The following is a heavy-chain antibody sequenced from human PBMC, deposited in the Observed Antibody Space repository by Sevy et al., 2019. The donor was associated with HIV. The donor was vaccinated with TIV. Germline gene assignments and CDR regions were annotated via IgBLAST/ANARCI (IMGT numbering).Heavy chain of an antibody. J-gene: IGHJ4*02. CDR3: TRDAGYSIAWSPSDY. D-gene: IGHD6-19*01. CDR1: GLTFSSHA. CDR2: ISSAGSSK. V-gene: IGHV3-30-3*01. Sequence: GGSLRLSCAASGLTFSSHAMHWVRQAPGKGLEWVAVISSAGSSKYYADSAKGRFTISRDNPKNTLYLQMNSLRAEDTAVYYCTRDAGYSIAWSPSDYWGQGTLVTVSS.